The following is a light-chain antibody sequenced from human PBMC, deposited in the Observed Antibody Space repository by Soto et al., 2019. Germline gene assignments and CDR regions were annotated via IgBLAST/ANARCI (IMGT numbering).Light chain of an antibody. CDR2: IAS. CDR1: QGIRSY. J-gene: IGKJ5*01. V-gene: IGKV1-9*01. Sequence: DIQFTQSPSSLSASVGDRVAITCRASQGIRSYLAWYQQKPGEAPKLLISIASILQSGVPSRFSGSGSGTDFVLTISSLQPEDSATYYCQQLDSMPITFGQGTRLEIK. CDR3: QQLDSMPIT.